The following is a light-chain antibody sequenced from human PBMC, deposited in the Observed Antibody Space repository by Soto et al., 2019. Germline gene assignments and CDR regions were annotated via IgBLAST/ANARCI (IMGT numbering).Light chain of an antibody. J-gene: IGLJ1*01. Sequence: QSVLTQPPSASGSPGQSVTISCTGTSSDVGGYKYVSWYQQHPGKVPKLMIYEVSKRPSGVPDRFSGPKSGNTASLTVSGLQAEDEADYYCSSYAGSNTDYVFGTGTKVTVL. CDR2: EVS. CDR1: SSDVGGYKY. V-gene: IGLV2-8*01. CDR3: SSYAGSNTDYV.